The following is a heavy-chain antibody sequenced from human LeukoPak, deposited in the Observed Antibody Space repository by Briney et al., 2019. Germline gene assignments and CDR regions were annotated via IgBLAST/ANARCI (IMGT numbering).Heavy chain of an antibody. V-gene: IGHV3-48*03. CDR1: GFTFSSYE. D-gene: IGHD3-9*01. CDR2: ISSSGSTI. Sequence: PGGSLRLSCAASGFTFSSYEMNWVRQAPGKGLEWVSYISSSGSTIYYADSVKGRFTISRDNAKNSLYLQMNSLRAEDTAVYYCARDLNFPNFDYWGQGTLVTVSS. CDR3: ARDLNFPNFDY. J-gene: IGHJ4*02.